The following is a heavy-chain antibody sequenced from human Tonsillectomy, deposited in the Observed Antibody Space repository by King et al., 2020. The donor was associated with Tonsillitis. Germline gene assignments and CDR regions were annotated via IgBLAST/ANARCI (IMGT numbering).Heavy chain of an antibody. Sequence: VQLVESGGGLVQPGRSLRLSCTASGFNFGDYALSWFRQAPGKGLEWVGSIRGKAYGGTSEYAASVKGRFTFSRDDSESIAYLQMNSLKTEDTAVYYCSGEVFRGRWSVYPDYWGPGTLVTVSS. CDR2: IRGKAYGGTS. CDR3: SGEVFRGRWSVYPDY. J-gene: IGHJ4*02. V-gene: IGHV3-49*03. D-gene: IGHD3-3*01. CDR1: GFNFGDYA.